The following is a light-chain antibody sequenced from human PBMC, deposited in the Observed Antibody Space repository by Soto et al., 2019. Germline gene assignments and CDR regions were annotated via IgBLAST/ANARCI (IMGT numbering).Light chain of an antibody. CDR1: QSVSSN. Sequence: EIVMTQSTATLSVSPGERATLSCRASQSVSSNLAWYQQKPGQAPRLLIYGASTRATGIPASFSGSGSGTEFTLTMSSLQSEDFAVYSCKHKNRWPPLPFGGGTKGEIK. V-gene: IGKV3-15*01. CDR2: GAS. J-gene: IGKJ4*01. CDR3: KHKNRWPPLP.